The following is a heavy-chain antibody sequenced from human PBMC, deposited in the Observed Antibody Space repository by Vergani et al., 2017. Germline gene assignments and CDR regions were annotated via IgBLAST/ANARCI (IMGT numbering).Heavy chain of an antibody. D-gene: IGHD2-2*01. V-gene: IGHV4-59*01. CDR2: IYYSGST. Sequence: QVQLQESGPGLVKPSETLSLTCTVSGGSISSYYWSWIRQPPGKGLEWIGYIYYSGSTNYNPTLKSRVTISVDTSKNQFSLKLSSMTAADTAVYYCARAVVPAARYYYYYMDVWGKGTTVTVSS. CDR3: ARAVVPAARYYYYYMDV. CDR1: GGSISSYY. J-gene: IGHJ6*03.